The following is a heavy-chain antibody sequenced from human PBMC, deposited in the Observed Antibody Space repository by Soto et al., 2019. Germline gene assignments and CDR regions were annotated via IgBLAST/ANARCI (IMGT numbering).Heavy chain of an antibody. D-gene: IGHD2-2*01. Sequence: GASVKVSCKASGGTFSSYAISWVRQAPGQGLEWMGGIIPIFGTANYAQKFQGRVTITADESTSTAYMELSSLRSEDTAVYYCARVGSGLSVVASPKAYYYYGMDVWGQGTTVTVSS. CDR3: ARVGSGLSVVASPKAYYYYGMDV. V-gene: IGHV1-69*13. J-gene: IGHJ6*02. CDR1: GGTFSSYA. CDR2: IIPIFGTA.